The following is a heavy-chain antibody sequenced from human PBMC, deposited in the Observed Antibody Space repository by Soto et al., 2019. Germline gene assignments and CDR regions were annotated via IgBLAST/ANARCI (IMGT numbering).Heavy chain of an antibody. D-gene: IGHD3-22*01. CDR1: GGSISSSSYY. Sequence: SETLSLTCTVSGGSISSSSYYWGWIRQPPGKGLEWIGSIYYSGSTYYNPSLKSRVTISVDTSKNQFSLKLSSVTAADTAVYYCARHTPHDSSGYINCFDPWGQGTRVTVSS. J-gene: IGHJ5*02. V-gene: IGHV4-39*01. CDR3: ARHTPHDSSGYINCFDP. CDR2: IYYSGST.